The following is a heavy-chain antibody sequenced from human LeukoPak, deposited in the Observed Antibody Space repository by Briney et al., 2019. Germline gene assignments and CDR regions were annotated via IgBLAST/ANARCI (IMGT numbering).Heavy chain of an antibody. Sequence: GSLGLSCAASGFTFSSYGMHWVRQAPGKGLEWVAVISYDGSNKYYADSVKGRFTISRDNSKNTLYLQMNSLRAEDTAVYYCAKDHGESYYGSGGLFDYWGQGTLVTVSS. CDR3: AKDHGESYYGSGGLFDY. V-gene: IGHV3-30*18. D-gene: IGHD3-10*01. CDR2: ISYDGSNK. CDR1: GFTFSSYG. J-gene: IGHJ4*02.